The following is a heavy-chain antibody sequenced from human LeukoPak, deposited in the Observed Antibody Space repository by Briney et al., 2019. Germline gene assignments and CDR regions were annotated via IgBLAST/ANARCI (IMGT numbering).Heavy chain of an antibody. CDR1: GFTFSSYS. CDR3: AREETIAVAGTDYYYGMDV. J-gene: IGHJ6*02. CDR2: ISSSSSTT. D-gene: IGHD6-19*01. Sequence: PGGSLRLSCAASGFTFSSYSMNWVRQAPGKGLEWVSYISSSSSTTYYADSVKGRFTISRDNAKNSLYLQMNSLRAEDTAVYYCAREETIAVAGTDYYYGMDVWGQGTTVTVSS. V-gene: IGHV3-48*04.